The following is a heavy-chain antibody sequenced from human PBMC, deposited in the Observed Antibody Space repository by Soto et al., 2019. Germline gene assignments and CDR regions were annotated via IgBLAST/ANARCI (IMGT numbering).Heavy chain of an antibody. CDR2: IYYSGST. V-gene: IGHV4-59*08. J-gene: IGHJ4*02. CDR3: ARSAGGDIDFDY. D-gene: IGHD2-15*01. CDR1: GGSISSYY. Sequence: PSETLSLTCTVSGGSISSYYWSWIRQPPGKGLEWIGYIYYSGSTNYNPSLKSRVTISVDTSKNQFSLKLSSVTAADTAVYYCARSAGGDIDFDYWGQGTLVTVSS.